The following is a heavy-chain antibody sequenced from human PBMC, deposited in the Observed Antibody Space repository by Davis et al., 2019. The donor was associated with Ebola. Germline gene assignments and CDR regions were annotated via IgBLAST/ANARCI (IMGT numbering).Heavy chain of an antibody. CDR2: ISGSGGST. D-gene: IGHD6-19*01. V-gene: IGHV3-23*01. J-gene: IGHJ3*02. Sequence: GESLKISCAASGFTFSSYAMSWVRQAPGKGLEWVSAISGSGGSTYYADSVKGRFTISRDNTKNTLYLQMNSLRAEDTAVYYCVRAQWPEAFDIWGQGTMVTVSS. CDR1: GFTFSSYA. CDR3: VRAQWPEAFDI.